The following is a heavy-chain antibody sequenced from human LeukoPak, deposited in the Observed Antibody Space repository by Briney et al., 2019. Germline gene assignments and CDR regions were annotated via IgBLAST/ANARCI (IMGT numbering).Heavy chain of an antibody. J-gene: IGHJ4*02. V-gene: IGHV1-2*02. CDR1: GYTFTGYY. CDR3: ARDLPIVVVPAAMASGDY. D-gene: IGHD2-2*01. Sequence: ASVKVSCKASGYTFTGYYIHWVRQAPGQGLEWMGWINPNSGGTNYARKLQGRVTMTTDTSTSTAYMELRSLRSDDTAVYYCARDLPIVVVPAAMASGDYWGQGTLVTVSS. CDR2: INPNSGGT.